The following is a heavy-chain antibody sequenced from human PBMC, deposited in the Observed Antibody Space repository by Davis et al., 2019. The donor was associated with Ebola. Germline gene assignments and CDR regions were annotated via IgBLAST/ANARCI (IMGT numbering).Heavy chain of an antibody. CDR3: ARHYALGLYNWFDP. Sequence: GESLKLSCKGSGYSFTSYWIGSVRQLPGKGLEWMGIIFPGDSDTRYSPSFQGPVTISADKSIRTAYLQWSSLKASETAMYYCARHYALGLYNWFDPWGQGTLVTVSS. CDR1: GYSFTSYW. J-gene: IGHJ5*02. CDR2: IFPGDSDT. V-gene: IGHV5-51*01. D-gene: IGHD3-16*01.